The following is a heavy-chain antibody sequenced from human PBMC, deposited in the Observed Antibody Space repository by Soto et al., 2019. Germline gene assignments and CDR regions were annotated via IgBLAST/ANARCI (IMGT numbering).Heavy chain of an antibody. CDR2: IYHSGST. CDR1: GGSISSSNW. CDR3: ARDPPIVVVVAAQENALRAFDI. J-gene: IGHJ3*02. V-gene: IGHV4-4*02. D-gene: IGHD2-15*01. Sequence: QVQLQESGPGLVKPSGTLSLTCAVSGGSISSSNWWSWVRQPPGKGLEWIGEIYHSGSTNYNPSRKSRLNIAVDKSKNQFALKLSSVTAADTAVYYCARDPPIVVVVAAQENALRAFDIWGQGTMVTVSS.